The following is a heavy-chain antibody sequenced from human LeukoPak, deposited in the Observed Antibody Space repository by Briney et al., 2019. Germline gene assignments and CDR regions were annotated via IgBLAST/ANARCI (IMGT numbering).Heavy chain of an antibody. CDR2: ISSSSSYI. J-gene: IGHJ3*02. D-gene: IGHD6-25*01. V-gene: IGHV3-21*01. CDR1: GFTFSSYS. Sequence: GGSLRLSCAASGFTFSSYSMNWVRQAPGKGLEWVLSISSSSSYIYYADSVKGRFTISRDNAKNSLYLQMNSLRAEDTAVYYCARDQRLPVTDAFDIWGQGTMVTVSS. CDR3: ARDQRLPVTDAFDI.